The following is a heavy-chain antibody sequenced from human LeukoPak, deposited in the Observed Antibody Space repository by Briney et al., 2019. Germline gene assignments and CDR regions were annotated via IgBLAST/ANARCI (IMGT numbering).Heavy chain of an antibody. CDR1: GGSISSSNW. Sequence: SGTLSLTCSVSGGSISSSNWWSWVRQPPGKGLEWIGEIYHSGSTNYNPSLKSRVTISVDKSKNQFSLKLSSVTAADTAVYYCARDQTGDYAGAQYFDYWGQGTLVTVSS. J-gene: IGHJ4*02. V-gene: IGHV4-4*02. CDR3: ARDQTGDYAGAQYFDY. D-gene: IGHD4-17*01. CDR2: IYHSGST.